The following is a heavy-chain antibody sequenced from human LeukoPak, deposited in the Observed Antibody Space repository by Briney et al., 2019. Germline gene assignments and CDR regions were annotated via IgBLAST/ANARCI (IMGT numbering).Heavy chain of an antibody. D-gene: IGHD2-8*01. CDR1: GFTFSNYA. J-gene: IGHJ4*02. Sequence: GGSLRLSCAASGFTFSNYAMHWVRQAPGKGLEWVGFIRGSVYGGATEYAASVKGRFTVSTDASKTIGYLQMTSLKTEDTAIYYCTRESPKYVFDSWGQGTLVTVSS. V-gene: IGHV3-49*04. CDR3: TRESPKYVFDS. CDR2: IRGSVYGGAT.